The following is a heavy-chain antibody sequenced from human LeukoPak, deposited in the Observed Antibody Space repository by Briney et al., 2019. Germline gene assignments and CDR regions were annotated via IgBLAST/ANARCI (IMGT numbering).Heavy chain of an antibody. J-gene: IGHJ4*02. CDR3: AKANVLLWFGEFPAHFDY. Sequence: GGSLRLSCAASGFTFDDYAMHWVRQAPGKGLEWASGISWNSGSIGYADSVKGRFTISRDNAKNSLYLQMNSLRAEDTAVYYCAKANVLLWFGEFPAHFDYWGQGTLVTVSS. V-gene: IGHV3-9*01. CDR2: ISWNSGSI. D-gene: IGHD3-10*01. CDR1: GFTFDDYA.